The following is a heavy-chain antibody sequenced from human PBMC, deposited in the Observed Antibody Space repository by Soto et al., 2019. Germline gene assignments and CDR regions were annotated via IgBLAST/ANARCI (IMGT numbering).Heavy chain of an antibody. Sequence: GASVKVSCKASGGTFSSYAISWVRRAPGQGLEWMGGIIPIFGTANYAQKFQGRVTITADESTSTAYMELRSLRSDDTAVYYCARSYCGGDCYGASYYYYGMDVWGQGTTVTVSS. V-gene: IGHV1-69*13. CDR3: ARSYCGGDCYGASYYYYGMDV. J-gene: IGHJ6*02. CDR1: GGTFSSYA. D-gene: IGHD2-21*02. CDR2: IIPIFGTA.